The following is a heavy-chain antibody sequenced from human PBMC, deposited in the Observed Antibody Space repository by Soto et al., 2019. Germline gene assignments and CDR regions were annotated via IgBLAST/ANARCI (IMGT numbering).Heavy chain of an antibody. J-gene: IGHJ4*02. V-gene: IGHV3-11*05. D-gene: IGHD6-19*01. CDR3: AIDRLKTSVWYDPGCAY. CDR1: GFTFSDYY. CDR2: ISSSSNYT. Sequence: QVQLVESGGGLVKPGGSLRLSCAASGFTFSDYYMNWIRQAPGKGLQWIAYISSSSNYTTYADSVKGRFTISRDNAKNSLYLQMNSLRAEDTAVYYCAIDRLKTSVWYDPGCAYWGQGTLVTVSS.